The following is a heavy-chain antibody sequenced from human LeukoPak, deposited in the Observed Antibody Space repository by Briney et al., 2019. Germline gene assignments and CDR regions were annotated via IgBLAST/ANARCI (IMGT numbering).Heavy chain of an antibody. CDR2: IGKAGNGD. J-gene: IGHJ4*02. V-gene: IGHV3-7*01. CDR1: EITFREYW. Sequence: PGGSLRLSCAASEITFREYWMSWIRQAPGKGLEWVANIGKAGNGDYYVDSVKGRFTISRDNAKNSLYLQMNSLRAEDTAVYYCARDLDFHNFDYWGQGALVTVSS. CDR3: ARDLDFHNFDY. D-gene: IGHD2/OR15-2a*01.